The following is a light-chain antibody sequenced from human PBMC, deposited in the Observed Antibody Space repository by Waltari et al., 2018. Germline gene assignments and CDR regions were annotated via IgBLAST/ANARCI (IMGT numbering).Light chain of an antibody. CDR3: CSYAGSYILV. V-gene: IGLV2-11*01. CDR2: DVN. Sequence: QSALTQPRSVSGSPGQSVTISCTGTSSDVGGYNYVSWYQQHPGKAPKLMIYDVNKPPSGVLDRFAGSKSGNTASLTISGLQAEDEADFYCCSYAGSYILVFGGGTKLTVL. CDR1: SSDVGGYNY. J-gene: IGLJ2*01.